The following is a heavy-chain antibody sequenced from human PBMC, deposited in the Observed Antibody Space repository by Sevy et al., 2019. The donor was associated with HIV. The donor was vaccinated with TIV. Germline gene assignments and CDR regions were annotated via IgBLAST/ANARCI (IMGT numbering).Heavy chain of an antibody. CDR2: IRRKAYGGTT. D-gene: IGHD1-26*01. Sequence: GGSLRLSCTASEFTFGDHAMSWVRQAPGKGLEWVGFIRRKAYGGTTEYAASVKGRFTISRDDSKSIAYLQMNSLKTEDTAVYYCTRRGVGATRNAFDIWGQGTMVTVSS. CDR3: TRRGVGATRNAFDI. V-gene: IGHV3-49*04. CDR1: EFTFGDHA. J-gene: IGHJ3*02.